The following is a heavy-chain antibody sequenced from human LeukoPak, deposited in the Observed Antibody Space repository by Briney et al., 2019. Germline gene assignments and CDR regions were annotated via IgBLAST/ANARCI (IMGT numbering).Heavy chain of an antibody. Sequence: SETLSLTCTVSGYSITSAYYWGWIRQPPGKGLEWIGSFFLKGSTYYNPSLKSRVTMSVDTSKNQFSLKLSSVTAADTAVYYCARAEENWFDPWGQGTLVTVSS. J-gene: IGHJ5*02. CDR1: GYSITSAYY. CDR3: ARAEENWFDP. CDR2: FFLKGST. V-gene: IGHV4-38-2*02. D-gene: IGHD1-14*01.